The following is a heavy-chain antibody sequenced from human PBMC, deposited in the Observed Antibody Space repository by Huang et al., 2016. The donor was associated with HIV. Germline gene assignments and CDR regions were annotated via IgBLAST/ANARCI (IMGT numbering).Heavy chain of an antibody. Sequence: QVQLVESGGGVVQPGGSLRISCEASGFTFSVYGVHWVRQAPVKGVGWEAVIAYDAKTREDGDAGKGRFSISRDNSTTTVYLQLNSLRLEDTAVYYCAKGGSAAAVLDFWGQGTLVTVSS. CDR2: IAYDAKTR. D-gene: IGHD6-13*01. V-gene: IGHV3-30*18. CDR1: GFTFSVYG. CDR3: AKGGSAAAVLDF. J-gene: IGHJ4*02.